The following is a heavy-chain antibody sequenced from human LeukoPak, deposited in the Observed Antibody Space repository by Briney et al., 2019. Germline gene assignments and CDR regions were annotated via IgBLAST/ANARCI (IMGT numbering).Heavy chain of an antibody. CDR3: ARGLAPYCYEYTGHDPYYYYYMDV. Sequence: ASVKVSCKASGYTFSTYGISWVRQAPGQGLEWVGWISAYNGNTNYAQKLQGRVTMTTDTSTNTAYMELRSLRSDDTAVYYCARGLAPYCYEYTGHDPYYYYYMDVWGKGTTIIISS. V-gene: IGHV1-18*01. CDR2: ISAYNGNT. J-gene: IGHJ6*03. D-gene: IGHD3-22*01. CDR1: GYTFSTYG.